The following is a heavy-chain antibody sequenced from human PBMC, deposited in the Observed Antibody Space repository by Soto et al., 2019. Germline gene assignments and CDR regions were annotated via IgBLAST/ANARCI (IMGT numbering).Heavy chain of an antibody. D-gene: IGHD6-19*01. J-gene: IGHJ6*02. CDR3: ATGTQWLGTPYYYYGMDV. V-gene: IGHV1-46*01. CDR2: INPSGGST. CDR1: GYTFTSYY. Sequence: ASLKVSCKASGYTFTSYYMHWVRQAPGQGLEWMGIINPSGGSTSYAQKFQGRVTMTRDTSTSTVYMELSSLRSEDTAVYYCATGTQWLGTPYYYYGMDVWGQGTTVTVSS.